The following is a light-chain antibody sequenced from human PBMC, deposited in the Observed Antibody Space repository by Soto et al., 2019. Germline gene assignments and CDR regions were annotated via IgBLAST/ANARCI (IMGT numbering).Light chain of an antibody. CDR3: QQYNNYPRT. CDR1: ESIRTW. J-gene: IGKJ1*01. CDR2: DAS. V-gene: IGKV1-5*01. Sequence: DIQMTQSPSTLSASIGDRVTITCRASESIRTWLAWYQHKPGKAPKFLIYDASSLESGVPSRFSGSGSGTEFTLTISSLQPGDFAIYYCQQYNNYPRTFGQGTKVDIK.